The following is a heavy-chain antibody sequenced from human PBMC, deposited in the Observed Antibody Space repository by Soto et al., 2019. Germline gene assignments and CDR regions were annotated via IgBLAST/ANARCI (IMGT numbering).Heavy chain of an antibody. V-gene: IGHV1-2*02. CDR3: ARNMDYYYGPGSGNGHGF. D-gene: IGHD3-10*01. J-gene: IGHJ6*02. CDR1: GYTFTAYY. Sequence: QAQLVQSGAEVKEPGDSVRVSCEASGYTFTAYYIHWVRQAPGQGLEWMGWINPKFGDTTYAQDFQGRVSMTRDMSMSTVYMDLSRLTSDDTAIYYCARNMDYYYGPGSGNGHGFWGQGTTVTVFS. CDR2: INPKFGDT.